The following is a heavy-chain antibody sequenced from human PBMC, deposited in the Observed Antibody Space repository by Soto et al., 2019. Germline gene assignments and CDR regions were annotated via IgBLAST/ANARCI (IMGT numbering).Heavy chain of an antibody. CDR3: AKAKFYYDSSPYDS. CDR1: GFTFADYA. D-gene: IGHD3-22*01. Sequence: VQMVESGGGVVHPGGSLRLSCAVSGFTFADYAVHWVRQSAGKGLEWVYFINADGSEKYYADSVRGRFTISRDNSKDSFYLQMNSLRLEDTAMYYCAKAKFYYDSSPYDSWGQGTLVTVSS. V-gene: IGHV3-43*02. CDR2: INADGSEK. J-gene: IGHJ4*02.